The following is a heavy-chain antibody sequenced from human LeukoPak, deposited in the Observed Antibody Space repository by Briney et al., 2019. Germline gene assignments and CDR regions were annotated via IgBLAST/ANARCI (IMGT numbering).Heavy chain of an antibody. CDR1: GYTFNSYG. CDR3: ARWHKQYGSGSYYKV. J-gene: IGHJ4*02. V-gene: IGHV1-18*01. CDR2: ISAYNGNT. D-gene: IGHD3-10*01. Sequence: ASVKLSCKASGYTFNSYGISWVRQAPGQGLEWMGWISAYNGNTNYAQKLQGRVTMTTDTSTSTAYMELRSLRSDDTAVYYCARWHKQYGSGSYYKVWGRGTLVTVSS.